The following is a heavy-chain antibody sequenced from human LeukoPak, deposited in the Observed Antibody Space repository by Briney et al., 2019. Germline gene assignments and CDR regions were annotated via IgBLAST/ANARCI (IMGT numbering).Heavy chain of an antibody. CDR3: ARDRFPRDYYYYYGMDV. CDR2: IGYDGSNE. V-gene: IGHV3-33*01. CDR1: GLTFSSYG. Sequence: GRSLRLSCAASGLTFSSYGMHWVRQAPGKGLEGVAVIGYDGSNEYYADSVKGRFTISRDNSKDTLYLQMNSLRAEDTAVYYCARDRFPRDYYYYYGMDVWGKGTTVAVSS. D-gene: IGHD3-16*01. J-gene: IGHJ6*04.